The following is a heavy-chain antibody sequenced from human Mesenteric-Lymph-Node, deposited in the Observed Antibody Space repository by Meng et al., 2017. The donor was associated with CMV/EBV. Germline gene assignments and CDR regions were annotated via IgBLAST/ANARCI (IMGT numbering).Heavy chain of an antibody. Sequence: QVQLVQSGAEVKKPGSSVKVSCKASGGTCSSYTISWGRQAPGQGLEWMGRIIPILGIANYAQKFQGRVTITADKSTSTAYRELSSLRSEDTAVYYCAGGIAAAGSRWFDPWGQGTLVTVSS. V-gene: IGHV1-69*02. CDR2: IIPILGIA. J-gene: IGHJ5*02. CDR1: GGTCSSYT. D-gene: IGHD6-13*01. CDR3: AGGIAAAGSRWFDP.